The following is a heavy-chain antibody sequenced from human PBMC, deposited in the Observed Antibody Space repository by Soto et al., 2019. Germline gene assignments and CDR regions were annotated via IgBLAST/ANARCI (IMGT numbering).Heavy chain of an antibody. CDR3: ARDTETLGPRANDALDI. D-gene: IGHD3-3*02. Sequence: QAQLVQSGAEMKKPGASVKVSCKATGYTFSAYTMNWVRQAPGQRLKWMGWINAGSGNTKYSQNFQGRVSITRDTSASTVYMELTGLTSEDTAVYYCARDTETLGPRANDALDIWGQGTMVTVSS. CDR2: INAGSGNT. J-gene: IGHJ3*02. CDR1: GYTFSAYT. V-gene: IGHV1-3*01.